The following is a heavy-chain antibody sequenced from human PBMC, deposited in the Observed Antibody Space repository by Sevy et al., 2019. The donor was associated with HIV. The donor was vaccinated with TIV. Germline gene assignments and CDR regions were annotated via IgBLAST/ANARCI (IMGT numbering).Heavy chain of an antibody. CDR2: LNQDGSKR. V-gene: IGHV3-7*03. CDR3: VRAVGGVDAY. CDR1: GFRNSSFW. Sequence: GGSLKRSCAASGFRNSSFWLNWVRQTQGEGMEGLANLNQDGSKRYFVDSVKGRFTISRDNAKNSVYLQLHSLRVEDTAVYYCVRAVGGVDAYWGQGTLVTVSS. D-gene: IGHD3-16*01. J-gene: IGHJ4*02.